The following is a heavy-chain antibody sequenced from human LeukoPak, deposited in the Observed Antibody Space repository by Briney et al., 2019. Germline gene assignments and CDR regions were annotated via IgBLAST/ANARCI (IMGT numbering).Heavy chain of an antibody. CDR3: ARHDEFCSSTSCYVSAFDI. CDR2: IYYSGGT. V-gene: IGHV4-59*08. D-gene: IGHD2-2*01. Sequence: PSETLSLTCTVSGGSISSYYWSWIRQPPGKGLEWIGYIYYSGGTNYNPSLKSRVTISVDTSKNQFSLKLSSVTAADTAVYYCARHDEFCSSTSCYVSAFDIWGQGTMVTVSS. CDR1: GGSISSYY. J-gene: IGHJ3*02.